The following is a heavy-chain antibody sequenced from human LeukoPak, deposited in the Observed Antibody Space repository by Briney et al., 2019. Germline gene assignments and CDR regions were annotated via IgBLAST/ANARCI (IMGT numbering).Heavy chain of an antibody. J-gene: IGHJ4*02. CDR1: GGSISSYY. CDR2: IYYSGST. V-gene: IGHV4-59*08. CDR3: ARTYYYDSSGYYSYFDY. Sequence: SETLSLTCTVSGGSISSYYWSWIRQPPGKGLEWLGYIYYSGSTNYNPSLKSRVTISVDTSKNQFSLKLSSVTAADTAVYYCARTYYYDSSGYYSYFDYWGQGTLSPSPQ. D-gene: IGHD3-22*01.